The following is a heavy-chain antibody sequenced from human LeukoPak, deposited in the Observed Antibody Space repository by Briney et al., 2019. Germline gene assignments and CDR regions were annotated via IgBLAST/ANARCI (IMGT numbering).Heavy chain of an antibody. CDR3: ARAYGDYPPLDY. D-gene: IGHD4-17*01. CDR1: GYTFTSYV. CDR2: MNPNSGNT. V-gene: IGHV1-8*01. Sequence: ASVKVSCKASGYTFTSYVINWVRQATGQGLEWMGWMNPNSGNTGYAQKFQGRVTMTRNTSISTAYMELSSLRSEDTAVYYCARAYGDYPPLDYWGQGTLVTVSS. J-gene: IGHJ4*02.